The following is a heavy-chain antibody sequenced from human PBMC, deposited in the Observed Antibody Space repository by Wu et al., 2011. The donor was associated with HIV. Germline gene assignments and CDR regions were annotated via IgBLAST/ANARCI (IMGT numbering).Heavy chain of an antibody. J-gene: IGHJ6*03. Sequence: MHWLRQAPGQGLEWMGWINPHSGGTNFCTEVFRAGSTMTRDTSITTAYMELSRLRSDDTAVYYCARDPYSSSFYYYYFMDVWGEGTTVTVSS. V-gene: IGHV1-2*02. CDR3: ARDPYSSSFYYYYFMDV. CDR2: INPHSGGT. D-gene: IGHD6-6*01.